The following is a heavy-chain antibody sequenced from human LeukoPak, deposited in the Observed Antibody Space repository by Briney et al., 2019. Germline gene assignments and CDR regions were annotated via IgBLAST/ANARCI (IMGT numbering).Heavy chain of an antibody. CDR1: GSTFTGYN. D-gene: IGHD3-3*01. CDR2: INPNSGGT. V-gene: IGHV1-2*02. Sequence: ASVKVSCKASGSTFTGYNMHWVRQAPGPGLEWMGWINPNSGGTNYAQKFQGRVTMTRYTSISKAYQELIRLRSDDTAVYYCARELRYYDFWSGYYTPEYFQHWGQGTLVTVSS. J-gene: IGHJ1*01. CDR3: ARELRYYDFWSGYYTPEYFQH.